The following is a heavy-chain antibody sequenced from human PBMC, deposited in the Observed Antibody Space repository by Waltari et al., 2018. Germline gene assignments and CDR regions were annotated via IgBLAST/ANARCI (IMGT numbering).Heavy chain of an antibody. CDR3: AKPGGREYYYGSGSRFTPYFDY. V-gene: IGHV3-23*01. D-gene: IGHD3-10*01. J-gene: IGHJ4*02. CDR2: GGST. Sequence: GGSTYYADSVKGRFTISRDNSKNTLYLQMNSLRAEDTAVYYCAKPGGREYYYGSGSRFTPYFDYWGQGTLVTVSS.